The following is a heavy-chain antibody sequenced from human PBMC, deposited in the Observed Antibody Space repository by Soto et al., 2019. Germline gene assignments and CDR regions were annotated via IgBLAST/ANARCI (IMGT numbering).Heavy chain of an antibody. CDR2: ISSDGSKT. Sequence: WGSLRLSCAASGFTFITYGIHFFRHSPFKGLEWVALISSDGSKTHYLDSVKGRFTISRDNSKSTLFLQMNSLRSEDTAVYYCAKDSLVGTRPPFDPWGQGTLVTVSS. J-gene: IGHJ5*02. CDR3: AKDSLVGTRPPFDP. V-gene: IGHV3-30*18. D-gene: IGHD2-2*01. CDR1: GFTFITYG.